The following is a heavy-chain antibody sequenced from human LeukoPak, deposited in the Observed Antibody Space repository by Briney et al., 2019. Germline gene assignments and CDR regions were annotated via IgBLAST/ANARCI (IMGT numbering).Heavy chain of an antibody. CDR3: ARGPTVGTLGYFDL. D-gene: IGHD7-27*01. CDR1: GFTFSSYG. CDR2: IWYDGSNK. Sequence: GRSLRLSCAASGFTFSSYGMHWVRQAPGKGLEWVAVIWYDGSNKYYADSVKGRFTISRDNSKNTLYLQMNSLRAEDTAVYYCARGPTVGTLGYFDLWGRGTVVTVSS. V-gene: IGHV3-33*01. J-gene: IGHJ2*01.